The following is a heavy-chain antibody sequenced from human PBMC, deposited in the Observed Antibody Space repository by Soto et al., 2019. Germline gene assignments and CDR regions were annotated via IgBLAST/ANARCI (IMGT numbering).Heavy chain of an antibody. CDR1: GFTFSGSA. V-gene: IGHV3-73*01. J-gene: IGHJ3*02. D-gene: IGHD6-13*01. Sequence: GGSLRLSCAASGFTFSGSAMHWVRQASGKGLEWVGRIRSKANSYATAYAASVKGRFTISRDDSKNTAYLQMNSLKTEDTAVYYCTSHEGSSWYLLDDAFDIWGQGTMVTVSS. CDR2: IRSKANSYAT. CDR3: TSHEGSSWYLLDDAFDI.